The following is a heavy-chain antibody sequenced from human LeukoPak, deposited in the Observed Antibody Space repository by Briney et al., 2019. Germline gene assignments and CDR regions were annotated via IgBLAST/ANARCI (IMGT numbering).Heavy chain of an antibody. D-gene: IGHD6-13*01. CDR3: ARRGSSWYGHHDAFDI. CDR1: GYSFTSYW. V-gene: IGHV5-51*01. J-gene: IGHJ3*02. CDR2: IYPGDSDT. Sequence: GESLKISCKGSGYSFTSYWIGWVRQMPGKGLEWMGIIYPGDSDTRYSPSFQGQVTISADKSISTAYLQWSSLKASDTAMYYCARRGSSWYGHHDAFDIWGQGTMVTVSS.